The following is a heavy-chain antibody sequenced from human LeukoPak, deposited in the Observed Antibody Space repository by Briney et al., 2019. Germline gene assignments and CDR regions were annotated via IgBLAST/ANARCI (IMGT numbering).Heavy chain of an antibody. J-gene: IGHJ6*02. Sequence: SVKVSCKASGDTFSSYTITWVRQAPGQGLEWMGRIIPIRGIANYAQKFQGRVTIIADKSTSTAYMELSSLRSEDTAVYYCARDPSTSHYYYGMDVWGQGTTVTVSS. CDR1: GDTFSSYT. V-gene: IGHV1-69*04. CDR2: IIPIRGIA. CDR3: ARDPSTSHYYYGMDV. D-gene: IGHD2-2*01.